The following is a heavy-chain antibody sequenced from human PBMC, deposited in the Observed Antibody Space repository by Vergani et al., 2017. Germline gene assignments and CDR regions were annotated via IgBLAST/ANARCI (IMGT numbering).Heavy chain of an antibody. D-gene: IGHD3-16*02. CDR1: GYTFTSYY. Sequence: QVQLVQSGAEVKKPGASVKVSCKASGYTFTSYYMHWVRQAPGQGLEWMGIINPSGGSTSYAQKFQGRVTMTRDTSTSTVYMELSSLRSEDTAVYYCARDLHDYVWGSYRSDYDFDYWGQGTLVTVSS. V-gene: IGHV1-46*01. J-gene: IGHJ4*02. CDR2: INPSGGST. CDR3: ARDLHDYVWGSYRSDYDFDY.